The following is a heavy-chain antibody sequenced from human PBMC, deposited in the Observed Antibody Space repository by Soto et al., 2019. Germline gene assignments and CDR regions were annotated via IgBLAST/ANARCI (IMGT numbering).Heavy chain of an antibody. D-gene: IGHD2-2*01. V-gene: IGHV4-30-4*01. CDR2: IYYTGKT. CDR3: GRDLTSNANCIDP. CDR1: GDYIHVGGYY. Sequence: NPSETLSLTCSVSGDYIHVGGYYWTWIRQRPGKGLEWMGYIYYTGKTYYNPSLESRLTMSVDRSKNQFSLRLTSVTAADTAVYLCGRDLTSNANCIDPWGQGTLVTVYS. J-gene: IGHJ5*02.